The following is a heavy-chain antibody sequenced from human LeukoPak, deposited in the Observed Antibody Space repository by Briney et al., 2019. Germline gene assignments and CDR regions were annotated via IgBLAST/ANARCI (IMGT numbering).Heavy chain of an antibody. Sequence: ASVKVSCKASGYTFTGYYMHWVRQAPGKGLEWMGGFDPEDGETIYAQKFQGRVTMTEDTSTDTAYMELSSLRSEDTAVYYCATGIGWFDPWGQGTLVTVSS. V-gene: IGHV1-24*01. CDR3: ATGIGWFDP. CDR2: FDPEDGET. CDR1: GYTFTGYY. J-gene: IGHJ5*02.